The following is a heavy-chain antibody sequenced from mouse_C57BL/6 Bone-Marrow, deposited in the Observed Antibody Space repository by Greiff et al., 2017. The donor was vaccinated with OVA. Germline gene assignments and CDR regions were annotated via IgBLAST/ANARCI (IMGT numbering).Heavy chain of an antibody. CDR1: GYTFTSYW. CDR3: ARIYYDYDGAWFAY. J-gene: IGHJ3*01. Sequence: VQLQQPGAELVKPGASVKLSCKASGYTFTSYWMQWVKQRPGQGLEWIGEIDPSDSYTNYNQKFKGKATLTVDTSSSTAYMQLSSLTSEDSAVYYCARIYYDYDGAWFAYWGQGTLVTVSA. D-gene: IGHD2-4*01. V-gene: IGHV1-50*01. CDR2: IDPSDSYT.